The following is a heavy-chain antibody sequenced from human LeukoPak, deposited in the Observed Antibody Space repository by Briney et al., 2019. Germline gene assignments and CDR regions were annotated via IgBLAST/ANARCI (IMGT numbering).Heavy chain of an antibody. V-gene: IGHV1-18*01. Sequence: EASVKVSCKASGYTFTSYGISWVRQAPGQGLEWMGWISAYNGNTNYAQKLQGRVTMTTDTSTSTAYMELRSLRSDDTAVYYCAGEAVDTAMVTRGYYYYYMDVWGKGTTVTVSS. CDR2: ISAYNGNT. CDR1: GYTFTSYG. CDR3: AGEAVDTAMVTRGYYYYYMDV. J-gene: IGHJ6*03. D-gene: IGHD5-18*01.